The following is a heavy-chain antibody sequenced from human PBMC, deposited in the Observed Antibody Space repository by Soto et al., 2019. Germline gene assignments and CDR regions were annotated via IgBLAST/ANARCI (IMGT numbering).Heavy chain of an antibody. CDR2: IFYSGGT. J-gene: IGHJ6*02. Sequence: SETLSLTCTVSGGSISSGGYYWSWIRQPPGKGLEGIGSIFYSGGTYYNPALKSRVTISVDTSKNQFSLQLSSMTAADTAVYFCARGLGFYGLGVWGLGTTVTVSS. CDR1: GGSISSGGYY. D-gene: IGHD2-15*01. V-gene: IGHV4-39*07. CDR3: ARGLGFYGLGV.